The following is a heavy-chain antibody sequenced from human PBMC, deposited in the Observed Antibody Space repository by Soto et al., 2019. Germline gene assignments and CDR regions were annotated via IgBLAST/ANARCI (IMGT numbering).Heavy chain of an antibody. J-gene: IGHJ5*02. D-gene: IGHD5-12*01. CDR3: ARPSVATTRGNWFDP. Sequence: SETLSLTCAVYGGSFSGYYWSWIRQPPGKGLEWIGEINHSGSTNYNPSLKSRVTISVDTSKNQFSLKLSSVTAADTAVYYCARPSVATTRGNWFDPWGQGTLVTVSS. CDR2: INHSGST. CDR1: GGSFSGYY. V-gene: IGHV4-34*01.